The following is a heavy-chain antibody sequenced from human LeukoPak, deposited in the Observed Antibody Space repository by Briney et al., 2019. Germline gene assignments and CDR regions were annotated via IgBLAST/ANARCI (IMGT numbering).Heavy chain of an antibody. CDR3: AKDRAVAGDIDY. CDR1: GFTFSSYA. D-gene: IGHD6-19*01. V-gene: IGHV3-23*01. J-gene: IGHJ4*02. CDR2: ISGSGGST. Sequence: GGSLRLSCAASGFTFSSYAMSWVSQAPGKGLEWVSAISGSGGSTYYADSVKGRFTISRDNSKNTLYLQMNSLRAEDTAVYYCAKDRAVAGDIDYWGQGTLVTVSS.